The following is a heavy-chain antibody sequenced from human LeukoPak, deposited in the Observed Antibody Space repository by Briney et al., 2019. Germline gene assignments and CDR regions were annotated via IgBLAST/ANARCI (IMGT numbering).Heavy chain of an antibody. CDR3: ATTRGWKAALDY. V-gene: IGHV1-24*01. J-gene: IGHJ4*02. D-gene: IGHD6-19*01. CDR1: GYTLTELS. Sequence: ASVKVSCKVSGYTLTELSMHWVRQAPGKGLEWMGGFVPVDGETIYAQKFQGRVTITEDTSTDTAYMELSSLRSEDTAVYYCATTRGWKAALDYWGQVTLVTVAS. CDR2: FVPVDGET.